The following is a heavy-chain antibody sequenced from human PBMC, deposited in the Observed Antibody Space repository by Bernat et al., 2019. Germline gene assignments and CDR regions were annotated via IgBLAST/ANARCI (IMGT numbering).Heavy chain of an antibody. CDR3: AKGVRQLVLYFQH. J-gene: IGHJ1*01. CDR2: NSGSASST. V-gene: IGHV3-23*01. CDR1: AFTFSSYA. D-gene: IGHD6-13*01. Sequence: EVQLLESGGGLVQPGGSLRLSCAASAFTFSSYAMSWVRQAPGTGLEWVSANSGSASSTYCADSVKSRFTISRDNTKKALNLQMKSQRAEDTAVYYCAKGVRQLVLYFQHWGQGTLVTVSS.